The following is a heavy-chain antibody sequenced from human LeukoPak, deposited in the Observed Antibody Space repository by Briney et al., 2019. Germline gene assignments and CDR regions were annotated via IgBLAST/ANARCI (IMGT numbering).Heavy chain of an antibody. CDR3: VKADYYDTIGEGAFDV. V-gene: IGHV3-23*01. CDR2: ISAASSST. J-gene: IGHJ3*01. D-gene: IGHD3-22*01. CDR1: GFSFSNFA. Sequence: GGSLRLSCAASGFSFSNFAMSWVRQAPGKGLEWVSGISAASSSTYYADSVKGRFTVSRDNSKSTLYLQMSSLRVEDTAVYYCVKADYYDTIGEGAFDVWGQGTMVTVSS.